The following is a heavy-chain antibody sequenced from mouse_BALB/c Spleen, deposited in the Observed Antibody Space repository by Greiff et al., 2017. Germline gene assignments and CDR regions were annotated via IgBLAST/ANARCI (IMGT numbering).Heavy chain of an antibody. CDR3: AIRSHYYGSSYVPFAY. J-gene: IGHJ3*01. Sequence: VQLQQSGAELVKPGASVKLSCTASGFNIKDTYMHWVKQRPEQGLEWIGRIDPANGNTKYDPKFQGKATITADTSSNTAYLQLSSLTSEDTAVYYCAIRSHYYGSSYVPFAYWGQGTLVTVSA. D-gene: IGHD1-1*01. CDR2: IDPANGNT. V-gene: IGHV14-3*02. CDR1: GFNIKDTY.